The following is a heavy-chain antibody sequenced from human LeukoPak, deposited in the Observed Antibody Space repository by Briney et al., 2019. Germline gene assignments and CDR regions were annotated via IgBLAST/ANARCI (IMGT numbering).Heavy chain of an antibody. CDR3: ARESPHYDYVIGY. V-gene: IGHV3-66*01. Sequence: PGGSLRLSCAASGFTVSSNYMSWVRQAPGKGLEWVSVIYSGGSTYCADSVKGRFTISRDNSKNTLYLQMNSLRAEDTAVYYCARESPHYDYVIGYWGQGTLVTVSS. CDR1: GFTVSSNY. J-gene: IGHJ4*02. D-gene: IGHD3-16*01. CDR2: IYSGGST.